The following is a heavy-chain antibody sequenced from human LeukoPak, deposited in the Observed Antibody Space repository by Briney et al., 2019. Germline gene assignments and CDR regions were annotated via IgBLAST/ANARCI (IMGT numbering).Heavy chain of an antibody. CDR3: ARGATMELHY. J-gene: IGHJ4*02. V-gene: IGHV4-34*01. CDR1: GGSFSGYY. CDR2: INHSGST. D-gene: IGHD5-12*01. Sequence: PSETLSLTCAVYGGSFSGYYWSWIRQPPGKGLEWIGEINHSGSTNYNPSLKSRVTISVDTSKNQFSLKLSSVTAADTAVYYCARGATMELHYWGQGTLVTVSS.